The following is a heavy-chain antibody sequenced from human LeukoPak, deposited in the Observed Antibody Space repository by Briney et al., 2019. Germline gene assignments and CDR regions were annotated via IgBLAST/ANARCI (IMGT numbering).Heavy chain of an antibody. CDR3: ARKSSSWYLTDY. CDR1: GFTFSSYS. J-gene: IGHJ4*02. D-gene: IGHD6-13*01. CDR2: ISSSSSYI. V-gene: IGHV3-21*04. Sequence: GGSLRLSCAASGFTFSSYSMNWVRQAPEKGLEWVSSISSSSSYIYYADSVKGRFTISRDNANNSLYLVMNSLRAEDTAVYYCARKSSSWYLTDYWGQGTLVTVSS.